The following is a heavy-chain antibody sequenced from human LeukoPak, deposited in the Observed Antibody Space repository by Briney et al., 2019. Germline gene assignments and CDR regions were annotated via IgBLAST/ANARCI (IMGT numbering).Heavy chain of an antibody. CDR1: GYTFTGHY. CDR2: INPKNTGT. Sequence: ASVKVSCKASGYTFTGHYLHWVRQAPGQGLEWMGWINPKNTGTNFAQRFQGRVTMTRDTSISTVYMELSRLRSDDTALYYCARTLYIAAVPGGFDYWGQGSLVTVSS. D-gene: IGHD6-13*01. J-gene: IGHJ4*02. V-gene: IGHV1-2*02. CDR3: ARTLYIAAVPGGFDY.